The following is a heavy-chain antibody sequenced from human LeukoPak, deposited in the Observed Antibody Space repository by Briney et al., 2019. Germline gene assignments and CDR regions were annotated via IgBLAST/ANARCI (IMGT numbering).Heavy chain of an antibody. J-gene: IGHJ4*02. D-gene: IGHD6-13*01. V-gene: IGHV4-4*02. CDR1: GGSISSSNW. Sequence: PSETLSLTCAVSGGSISSSNWWSWVRQPPGKGLEWIGEIHHSGSTNYNPSLKSRVTISVDKSKNQFSLKLSSVTAADTAVYYCARAGGGQQLVSRPRWIYFDYWGQGTLVTVSS. CDR2: IHHSGST. CDR3: ARAGGGQQLVSRPRWIYFDY.